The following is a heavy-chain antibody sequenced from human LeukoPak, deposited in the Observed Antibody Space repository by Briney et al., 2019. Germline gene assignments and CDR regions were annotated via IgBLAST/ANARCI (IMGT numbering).Heavy chain of an antibody. D-gene: IGHD5-18*01. J-gene: IGHJ4*02. CDR3: ARGCPGYNYFDY. V-gene: IGHV3-53*01. Sequence: PGGSLRLSCAASGFTVSSKYLSWVRPAPGKGLEGVSVVNSGGSTYYADPVNGRFTISSNNHMHTLVLHMTSLRDDDTAGCYCARGCPGYNYFDYWDQGILVTVSS. CDR1: GFTVSSKY. CDR2: VNSGGST.